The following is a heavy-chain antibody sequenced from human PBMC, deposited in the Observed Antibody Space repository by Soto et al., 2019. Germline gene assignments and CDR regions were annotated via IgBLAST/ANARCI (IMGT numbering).Heavy chain of an antibody. D-gene: IGHD6-19*01. V-gene: IGHV3-23*01. CDR1: GFTCSSYA. Sequence: GALRLSCPASGFTCSSYAMSWVRQAPGKGLEWVSAISGIGGSTYYADAVKGRFTISRDNSKNTLYLQMNSLRAEDTAVYYCAKDREGKQWLVYYYYGMDVWGQGTTVTVSS. CDR2: ISGIGGST. CDR3: AKDREGKQWLVYYYYGMDV. J-gene: IGHJ6*02.